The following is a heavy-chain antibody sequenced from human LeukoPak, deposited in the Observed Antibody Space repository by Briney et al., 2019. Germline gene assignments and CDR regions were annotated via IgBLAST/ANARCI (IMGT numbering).Heavy chain of an antibody. D-gene: IGHD5-12*01. V-gene: IGHV3-30*18. J-gene: IGHJ4*02. CDR2: ISYDGSNK. Sequence: PGRSLSLSCAASGFTFSSYGMHWARQAPGKGLEWVAVISYDGSNKYYADSVKGRFTISRDNSKNTLYLQMNSLRAEDTAVYYCAKDGHIVATSYFDYWGQGTLVTVSS. CDR1: GFTFSSYG. CDR3: AKDGHIVATSYFDY.